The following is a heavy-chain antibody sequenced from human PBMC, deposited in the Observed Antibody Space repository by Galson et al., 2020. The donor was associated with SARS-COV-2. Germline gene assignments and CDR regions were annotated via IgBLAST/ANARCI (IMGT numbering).Heavy chain of an antibody. V-gene: IGHV3-21*01. CDR2: LRSGSDYK. Sequence: GESLKISCAASGFTFSTYSANWVRLAPGKGLEWVSSLRSGSDYKFYADSVKGRFTVYRDNARNSLDLQMNSLSAEDTAVYYCARVFQYPSGTLRWGPKSNYYSYYGMDVWGRGTTVIVS. J-gene: IGHJ6*02. CDR1: GFTFSTYS. D-gene: IGHD3-10*01. CDR3: ARVFQYPSGTLRWGPKSNYYSYYGMDV.